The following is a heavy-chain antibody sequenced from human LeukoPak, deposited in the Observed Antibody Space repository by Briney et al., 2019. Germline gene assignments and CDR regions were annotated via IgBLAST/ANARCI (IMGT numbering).Heavy chain of an antibody. Sequence: SVKVSCKASGGTFSSCTISWVRQAPGQGLEWMGRIIPILGIANYAQKFQGRVTITADKSTSTAYMELSSLRSEDTAVYYCARGFLGYCSGGSCYWFDPWGQGTLVTVSS. CDR2: IIPILGIA. J-gene: IGHJ5*02. D-gene: IGHD2-15*01. V-gene: IGHV1-69*02. CDR3: ARGFLGYCSGGSCYWFDP. CDR1: GGTFSSCT.